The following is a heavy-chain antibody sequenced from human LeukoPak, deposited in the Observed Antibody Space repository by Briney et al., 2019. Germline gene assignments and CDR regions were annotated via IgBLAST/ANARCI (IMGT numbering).Heavy chain of an antibody. CDR3: ARHGGTLGYFDN. J-gene: IGHJ4*02. CDR2: VYHSGTT. CDR1: GGSISTYY. D-gene: IGHD1-26*01. V-gene: IGHV4-59*08. Sequence: PSETLSLTCTVSGGSISTYYWSWLRQPPGKGLEWLGYVYHSGTTNYNPSLKRRVTISADTSKNQFSLKVKSVTAADTAVYYCARHGGTLGYFDNWGQGTLVTVSS.